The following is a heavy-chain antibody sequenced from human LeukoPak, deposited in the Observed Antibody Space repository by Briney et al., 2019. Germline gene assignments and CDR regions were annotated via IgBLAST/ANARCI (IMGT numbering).Heavy chain of an antibody. CDR2: ISGSGGST. J-gene: IGHJ4*02. Sequence: GGSLRLSCAASGFIFNSYWMTWVRQAPGKGLEWVSAISGSGGSTYNADSVKGRFTISRDNSKNTLYLQMNSLRAEDTAVYYCAKGPSIGYSSSWYDYWGQGTLVTVSS. D-gene: IGHD6-13*01. V-gene: IGHV3-23*01. CDR3: AKGPSIGYSSSWYDY. CDR1: GFIFNSYW.